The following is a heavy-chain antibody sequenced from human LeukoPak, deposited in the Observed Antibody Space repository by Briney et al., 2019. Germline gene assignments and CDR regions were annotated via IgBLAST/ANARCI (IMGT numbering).Heavy chain of an antibody. CDR1: GGSISSYY. J-gene: IGHJ4*02. Sequence: PSETLSLTCTVSGGSISSYYRSWIRQPPGKGLEWIGYIYYSGSTNYNPSLKSRVTISVDTSKNQFSLKLSSVTAADTAVYYCARERATVTTEYFDYWGQGTLVTVSS. CDR2: IYYSGST. D-gene: IGHD4-11*01. V-gene: IGHV4-59*01. CDR3: ARERATVTTEYFDY.